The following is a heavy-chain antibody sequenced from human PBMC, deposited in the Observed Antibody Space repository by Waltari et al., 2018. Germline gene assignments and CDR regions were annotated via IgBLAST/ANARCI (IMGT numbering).Heavy chain of an antibody. CDR1: GYRFASYW. CDR3: ARVGLFGVVIIEGNFDY. V-gene: IGHV5-51*01. Sequence: EVQLVQSGAEVKKPGESLKISCKGSGYRFASYWIGWVRQMPGEGLEWMGIIYPGDSDTRYSPSFQGQVTISADKSISTAYLQWSSLKASDTAMYYCARVGLFGVVIIEGNFDYWGQGTLVTVSS. CDR2: IYPGDSDT. D-gene: IGHD3-3*01. J-gene: IGHJ4*02.